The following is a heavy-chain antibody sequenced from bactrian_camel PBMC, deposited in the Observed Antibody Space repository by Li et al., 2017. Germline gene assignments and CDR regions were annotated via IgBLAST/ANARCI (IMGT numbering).Heavy chain of an antibody. CDR3: APGRVRRCNY. CDR1: GFTTRDSNV. CDR2: IRLDGTT. J-gene: IGHJ4*01. Sequence: VQLVESGGGSVQIGGSLKLSCTMSGFTTRDSNVEWLRQAPGKECEPVADIRLDGTTVYADSVKGRFTISQDLGKNMVYLEMNMLKPEDSAVYYCAPGRVRRCNYWGRGTQVTVS. D-gene: IGHD3*01. V-gene: IGHV3S55*01.